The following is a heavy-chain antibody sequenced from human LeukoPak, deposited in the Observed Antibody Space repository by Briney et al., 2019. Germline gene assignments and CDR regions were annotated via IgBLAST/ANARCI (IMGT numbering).Heavy chain of an antibody. CDR3: TTGTEQQWLSLDY. Sequence: GGSLRLSCAASGFTFSSYAMSWVRQAPGKGLEWVSAISGSGDSPYYADSVKGRFTISRDNSKNTLYLQMNSLRAEDTAVYYCTTGTEQQWLSLDYWGQGTLVTVSS. CDR2: ISGSGDSP. J-gene: IGHJ4*02. CDR1: GFTFSSYA. V-gene: IGHV3-23*01. D-gene: IGHD6-19*01.